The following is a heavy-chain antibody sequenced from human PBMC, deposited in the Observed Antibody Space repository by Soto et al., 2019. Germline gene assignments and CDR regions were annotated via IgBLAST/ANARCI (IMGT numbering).Heavy chain of an antibody. CDR2: INAGNGNT. V-gene: IGHV1-3*05. D-gene: IGHD6-19*01. CDR1: GYTFTSYA. J-gene: IGHJ4*02. CDR3: ARVGGWYVPDY. Sequence: QVQLVQSGAEEKKPGASVKVSCKASGYTFTSYAMHWVRQAPGQRLEWMGWINAGNGNTKYSQKFQGRVTITRDTSSSTAYMELSSLRSEDTAVYYCARVGGWYVPDYWGQGTLVTVSS.